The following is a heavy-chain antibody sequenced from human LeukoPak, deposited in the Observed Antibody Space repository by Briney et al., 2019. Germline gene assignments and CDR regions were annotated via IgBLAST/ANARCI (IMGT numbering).Heavy chain of an antibody. CDR2: IYSGGST. CDR1: GFTVSSNY. CDR3: ARVPRPRDGFYG. J-gene: IGHJ4*02. V-gene: IGHV3-53*01. D-gene: IGHD5-24*01. Sequence: GGSLRLSCAASGFTVSSNYMSWVRQAPGKGLEWVSVIYSGGSTYYADSVKGRFTISRDNSKNTLYLQMNSLRAEDTAVCYCARVPRPRDGFYGWGQGTLVTVSS.